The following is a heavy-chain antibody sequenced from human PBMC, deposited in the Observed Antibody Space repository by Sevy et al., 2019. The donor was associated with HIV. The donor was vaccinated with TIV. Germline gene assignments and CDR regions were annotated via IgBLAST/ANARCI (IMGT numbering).Heavy chain of an antibody. CDR2: IASHGNYN. Sequence: GGSLRLSCAASGFIFSHYDMHWVRQAPGKGLEWVAVIASHGNYNSLAASVKGRFTISRDTARNTLDLQMNSLRVEDTAVYYCARLESCGGDCYYFDSWVQGALVTVSS. D-gene: IGHD2-21*02. J-gene: IGHJ4*02. CDR3: ARLESCGGDCYYFDS. V-gene: IGHV3-30-3*01. CDR1: GFIFSHYD.